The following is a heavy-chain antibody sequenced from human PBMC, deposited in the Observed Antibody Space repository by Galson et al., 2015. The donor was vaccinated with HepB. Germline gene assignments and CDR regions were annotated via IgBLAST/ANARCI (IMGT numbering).Heavy chain of an antibody. Sequence: QSGAEVKKPGESLKISCKGSGYSFTSYWIGWVRQMPGKGLEWMGIIYPGDSDTRYSPSFQGQVTISADKSISTAYLQWSSLKASDTAMYYCARGELGYCSSTSCYGFGDYWGQGTLVTVSS. J-gene: IGHJ4*02. CDR2: IYPGDSDT. D-gene: IGHD2-2*01. V-gene: IGHV5-51*03. CDR1: GYSFTSYW. CDR3: ARGELGYCSSTSCYGFGDY.